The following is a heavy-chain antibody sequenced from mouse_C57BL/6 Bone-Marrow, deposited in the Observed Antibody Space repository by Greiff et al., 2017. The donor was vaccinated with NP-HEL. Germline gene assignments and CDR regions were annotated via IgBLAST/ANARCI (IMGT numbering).Heavy chain of an antibody. CDR3: ARGGAWFAY. Sequence: QVHVKQSGAELVRPGASVKLSCTASGYTINDYYIHWVKQRPGQGLEWIARIYPGSGNTYYAAKFKGKATITADKSSNTAYVQLSSLTSEDSAVYYCARGGAWFAYGGQGTVVTVSA. CDR1: GYTINDYY. J-gene: IGHJ3*01. CDR2: IYPGSGNT. V-gene: IGHV1-76*01.